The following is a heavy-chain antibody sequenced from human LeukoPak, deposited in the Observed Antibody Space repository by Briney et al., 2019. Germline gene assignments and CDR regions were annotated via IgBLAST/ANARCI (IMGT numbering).Heavy chain of an antibody. CDR1: GGSISSSSYY. CDR3: AREVWHAWYNWNYLSGYYHYYMDV. V-gene: IGHV4-39*07. Sequence: NPSETLSLTCTVSGGSISSSSYYWGWIRQPPGKGLEWIGSIYYSGSTYYNPSLKSRVTISVDTSKNQFSLKLSSVTAADTAVYYCAREVWHAWYNWNYLSGYYHYYMDVWGKGTTVTVSS. D-gene: IGHD1-7*01. CDR2: IYYSGST. J-gene: IGHJ6*03.